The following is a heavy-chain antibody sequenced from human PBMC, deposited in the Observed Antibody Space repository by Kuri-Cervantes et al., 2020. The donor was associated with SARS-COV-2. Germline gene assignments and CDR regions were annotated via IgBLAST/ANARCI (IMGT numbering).Heavy chain of an antibody. J-gene: IGHJ5*02. V-gene: IGHV4-38-2*01. CDR2: IYYSGST. CDR1: GYSISSGYY. D-gene: IGHD6-13*01. CDR3: ARHVTLVRGAPGWFDP. Sequence: SQTLSLTCAVSGYSISSGYYWGWIRQPPGKGLEWIGSIYYSGSTYYNPSLKSRVTISVDTSKNQFSLKLSSVTAADTAVYYCARHVTLVRGAPGWFDPWGQGTLVTVSS.